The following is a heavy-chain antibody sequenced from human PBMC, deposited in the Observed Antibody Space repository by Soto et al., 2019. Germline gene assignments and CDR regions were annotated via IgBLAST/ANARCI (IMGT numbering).Heavy chain of an antibody. V-gene: IGHV4-34*01. CDR3: ASNLVVVAAIGGTKWCYFDY. J-gene: IGHJ4*02. D-gene: IGHD2-15*01. CDR2: INHSGST. CDR1: GGSISGYY. Sequence: SESLSLICAASGGSISGYYWSWIRQPPGKGLEWIGEINHSGSTNYNPSLKSRVTISVDTSKNQFSLKLSSVTAADTAVYYCASNLVVVAAIGGTKWCYFDYWGQGNMVTVSS.